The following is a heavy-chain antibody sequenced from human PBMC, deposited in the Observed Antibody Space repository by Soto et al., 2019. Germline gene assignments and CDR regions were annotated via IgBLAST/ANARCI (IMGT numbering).Heavy chain of an antibody. CDR3: ARVFSDSSSFFDP. CDR2: IYYSGST. D-gene: IGHD6-13*01. J-gene: IGHJ5*02. Sequence: PSETLSLTCTVSGGSISSGGYYWSWIRQHPGKGLEWIGYIYYSGSTYYNPSLKSRVTISVDTSKNQFSLKLSSVTAADTAVYYCARVFSDSSSFFDPWGPGTLVTVSS. CDR1: GGSISSGGYY. V-gene: IGHV4-31*03.